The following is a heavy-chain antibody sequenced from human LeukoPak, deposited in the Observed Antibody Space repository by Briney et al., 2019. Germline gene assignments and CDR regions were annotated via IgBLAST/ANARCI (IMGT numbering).Heavy chain of an antibody. J-gene: IGHJ5*02. V-gene: IGHV3-30-3*01. CDR3: ARDLDSSSWYILWFDP. D-gene: IGHD6-13*01. CDR2: ISYDGSNK. Sequence: GRSLRLSWAASGXIFSNYAVHWVRQAPGKGLEGVAVISYDGSNKYYADSVKGRFTISRDNSKNTLFLQMNSLRAEDTAVYYCARDLDSSSWYILWFDPWGQGTLVTVSA. CDR1: GXIFSNYA.